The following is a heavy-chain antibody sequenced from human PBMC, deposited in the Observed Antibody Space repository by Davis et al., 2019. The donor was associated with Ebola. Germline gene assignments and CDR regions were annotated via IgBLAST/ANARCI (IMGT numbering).Heavy chain of an antibody. CDR3: AKDRGHGVGVFDY. CDR2: ISYDGSNK. J-gene: IGHJ4*02. Sequence: PGGSLRLSCAASGFTFSSYGMHWVRQAPGKGLEWVAVISYDGSNKYYADSVKGRFTISRDNSKNTLYLQMNSLRAEDTAVYYCAKDRGHGVGVFDYWGQGTLVTVSS. CDR1: GFTFSSYG. V-gene: IGHV3-30*18. D-gene: IGHD2-21*01.